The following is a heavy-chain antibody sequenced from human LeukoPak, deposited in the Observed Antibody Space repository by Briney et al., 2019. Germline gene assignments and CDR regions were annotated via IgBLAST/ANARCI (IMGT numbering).Heavy chain of an antibody. Sequence: SVKVSCKASGYTLTSYYMHWVRQAPGQGLEWMGIINPSGGSTSYAQKLQGRVTMTRDTSTSTVYMQLSSLRSEDTAVYYCARDSNTMGVDWGQGTLVTVSS. D-gene: IGHD3-10*01. CDR1: GYTLTSYY. J-gene: IGHJ4*02. V-gene: IGHV1-46*01. CDR2: INPSGGST. CDR3: ARDSNTMGVD.